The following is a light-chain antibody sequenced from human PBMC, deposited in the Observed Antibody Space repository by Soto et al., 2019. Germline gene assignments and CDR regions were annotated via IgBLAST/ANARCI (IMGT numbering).Light chain of an antibody. V-gene: IGLV2-23*03. CDR3: CSYAGTATV. CDR2: EGT. J-gene: IGLJ1*01. Sequence: QSVLTQPASVSGSPGQSITISCTGSSSDIGAYNYVSWFQQYPGEAPKLIVYEGTKRPSGVSNRFSGSKSGNPASLTISGLQAEDEANYYCCSYAGTATVFGTGTKVTVL. CDR1: SSDIGAYNY.